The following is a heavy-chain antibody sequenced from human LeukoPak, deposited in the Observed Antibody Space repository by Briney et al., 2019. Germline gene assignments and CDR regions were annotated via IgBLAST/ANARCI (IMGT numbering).Heavy chain of an antibody. J-gene: IGHJ4*02. CDR3: ASCEWELPPLDY. CDR2: IYYSGST. V-gene: IGHV4-59*01. Sequence: SETLSLTCTVSGGSLSSYYWSRIRQPPGKGLEWIGYIYYSGSTNYNPSLKSRVTISVDTSKNQFSLKLSSVTAADTAVYYCASCEWELPPLDYWGQGTLVTVSS. CDR1: GGSLSSYY. D-gene: IGHD1-26*01.